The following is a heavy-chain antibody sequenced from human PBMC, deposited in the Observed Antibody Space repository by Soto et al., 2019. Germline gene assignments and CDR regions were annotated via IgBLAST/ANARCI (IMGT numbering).Heavy chain of an antibody. Sequence: ASVKVSCKASGYTFTSYYMHWVRQAPGQGLEWMGIINPSGGSTSYAQKFQGRVTMTRDTSTSTVYMELSSLRSEDTAVYYCARHYCSSTSCSYYYGMDVWGQGTTVTVSS. D-gene: IGHD2-2*01. CDR2: INPSGGST. CDR1: GYTFTSYY. CDR3: ARHYCSSTSCSYYYGMDV. J-gene: IGHJ6*02. V-gene: IGHV1-46*01.